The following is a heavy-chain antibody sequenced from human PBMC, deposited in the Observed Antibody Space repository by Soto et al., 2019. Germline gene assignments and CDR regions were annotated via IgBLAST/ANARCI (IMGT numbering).Heavy chain of an antibody. D-gene: IGHD3-10*01. V-gene: IGHV4-39*07. J-gene: IGHJ5*02. CDR3: ARGIWVRGTIGVNWFDP. CDR1: GGSISSSSFH. CDR2: IYSSGST. Sequence: SETLSLTCTVSGGSISSSSFHWGWIRQPPGKGLEWIGSIYSSGSTYYSPSLKSRVTISVDTSKNQFSLKLSSVTAADTAMYYCARGIWVRGTIGVNWFDPWGQGTLVTVSS.